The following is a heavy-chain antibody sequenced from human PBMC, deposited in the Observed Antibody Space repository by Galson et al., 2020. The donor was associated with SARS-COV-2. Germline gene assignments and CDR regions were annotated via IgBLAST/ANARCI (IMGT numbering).Heavy chain of an antibody. V-gene: IGHV3-23*01. Sequence: GGSLRLSCEVSGFNFRNYGMNWARLAPGKGLEWVSTISGNADMPYYADSVKGRFTISRDNSKNTLYLQMTSLRADDAAAYYCTKVDAARVGATTWGYFDYWGQGALVTVSS. CDR2: ISGNADMP. CDR1: GFNFRNYG. J-gene: IGHJ4*02. D-gene: IGHD1-26*01. CDR3: TKVDAARVGATTWGYFDY.